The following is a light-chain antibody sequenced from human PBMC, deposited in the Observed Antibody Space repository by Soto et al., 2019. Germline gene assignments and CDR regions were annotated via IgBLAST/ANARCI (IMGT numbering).Light chain of an antibody. CDR1: QTVSRW. Sequence: DIQMTQSTSTLSAPVGDRVTITCRASQTVSRWLAWYQQKPGKAPQLLIEKASTLESGVPSRFSGSGSGTDFTLTINSLQPEDYATYYCQQFHSFPITFGQGTLLEIK. CDR2: KAS. J-gene: IGKJ5*01. CDR3: QQFHSFPIT. V-gene: IGKV1-5*03.